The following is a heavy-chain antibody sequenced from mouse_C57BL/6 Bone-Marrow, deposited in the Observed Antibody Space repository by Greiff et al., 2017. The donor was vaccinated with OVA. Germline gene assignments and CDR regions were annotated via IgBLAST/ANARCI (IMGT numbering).Heavy chain of an antibody. CDR1: GYSITSGYY. V-gene: IGHV3-6*01. CDR2: ISYDGSN. J-gene: IGHJ2*01. D-gene: IGHD3-2*02. Sequence: ESGPGLVKPSQSLSLTCSVTGYSITSGYYWNWIRQFPGNKLEWMGYISYDGSNNYNPSLKNRISITRDTSKNQFFLKLNSVTTEDTATYYCARERQLRVDYWGQGTTLTVSS. CDR3: ARERQLRVDY.